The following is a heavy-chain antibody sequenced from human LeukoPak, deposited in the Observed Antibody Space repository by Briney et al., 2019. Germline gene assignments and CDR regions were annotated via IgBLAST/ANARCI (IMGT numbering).Heavy chain of an antibody. CDR2: INPNGGGT. CDR1: GYTFTGYY. D-gene: IGHD6-19*01. CDR3: ARDPGVSVAAYYFDY. Sequence: GASVKVSCKASGYTFTGYYMHWVRQAPGQGLEWMGWINPNGGGTNYAQKFQGRVTMTRDTSISTAYMELSRLRSDDTAVYYCARDPGVSVAAYYFDYWGQGTLVTVSS. V-gene: IGHV1-2*02. J-gene: IGHJ4*02.